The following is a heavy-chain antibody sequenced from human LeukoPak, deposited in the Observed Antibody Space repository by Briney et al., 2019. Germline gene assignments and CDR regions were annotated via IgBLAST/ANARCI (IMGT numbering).Heavy chain of an antibody. CDR1: GGSFSGYY. D-gene: IGHD1-1*01. CDR2: INHSEST. V-gene: IGHV4-34*01. Sequence: KPSETLSLTCAVYGGSFSGYYWSWIRQPPGKGLEWIGEINHSESTNYNPSLKSRVTISVDTSKNQFSLKLSSVTAADTAVYYCARTGIRRRNWFDPWGQGTLVTVSS. J-gene: IGHJ5*02. CDR3: ARTGIRRRNWFDP.